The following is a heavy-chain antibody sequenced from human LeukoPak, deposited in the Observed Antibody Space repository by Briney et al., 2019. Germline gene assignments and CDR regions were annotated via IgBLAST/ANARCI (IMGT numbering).Heavy chain of an antibody. D-gene: IGHD3-22*01. CDR1: GGTFSSYA. Sequence: ASVKVSCKASGGTFSSYAISWVRQAPGQGLEWMGRIIPILGIANYAQKFQGRVTITADKSTSTAYMELSSLRSEDTAVYYCVRDYYYDSSGYYDAFDIWGQGTMVTVSS. J-gene: IGHJ3*02. CDR3: VRDYYYDSSGYYDAFDI. V-gene: IGHV1-69*04. CDR2: IIPILGIA.